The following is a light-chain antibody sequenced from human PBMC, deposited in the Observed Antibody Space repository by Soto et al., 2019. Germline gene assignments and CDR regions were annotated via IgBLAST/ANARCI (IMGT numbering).Light chain of an antibody. CDR1: SSNIGAGYD. J-gene: IGLJ2*01. CDR2: GNS. CDR3: QSYDSSLSGSV. V-gene: IGLV1-40*01. Sequence: QSVLTQPPSVSGAPGQRVTISCTGSSSNIGAGYDVHWYQQLPGTAPKLLIYGNSNRPSGVPDRFSGSKSGTSASLAITGLQPEDDADYYCQSYDSSLSGSVFGGGTKLTVL.